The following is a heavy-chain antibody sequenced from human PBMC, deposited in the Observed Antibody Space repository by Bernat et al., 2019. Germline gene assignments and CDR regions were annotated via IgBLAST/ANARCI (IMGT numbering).Heavy chain of an antibody. CDR2: IYYSGST. CDR3: ARRIMITFGGSMDDY. V-gene: IGHV4-39*01. J-gene: IGHJ4*02. CDR1: GGSISSSSYY. D-gene: IGHD3-16*01. Sequence: QLQLQESGPGLVKPSETLSLTCTVSGGSISSSSYYWGWIRQPPGKGLEWIGSIYYSGSTYYNPSLKSRVTISVDTSKNQFSLKLSSVTAADTAVYYCARRIMITFGGSMDDYWGQGTLVTVSS.